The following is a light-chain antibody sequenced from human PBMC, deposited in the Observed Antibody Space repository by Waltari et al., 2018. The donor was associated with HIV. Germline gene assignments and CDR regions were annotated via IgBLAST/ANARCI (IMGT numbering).Light chain of an antibody. CDR1: QSILNINGYNY. CDR3: MQAAQTPYT. V-gene: IGKV2-28*01. J-gene: IGKJ2*01. Sequence: DIVMNQSPLSLPVTPLEPASISCSSSQSILNINGYNYLHWYLQKPGQSANLLIYWGTYRASGVPDRCCGRGSGTDCTLMISRGEAEDVGVYYCMQAAQTPYTSGQGTKLEIK. CDR2: WGT.